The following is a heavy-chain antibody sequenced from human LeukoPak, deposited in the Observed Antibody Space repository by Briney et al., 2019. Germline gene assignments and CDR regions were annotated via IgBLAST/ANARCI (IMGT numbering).Heavy chain of an antibody. CDR2: IYYSGSS. CDR1: GCSISSSY. J-gene: IGHJ4*02. D-gene: IGHD4-17*01. V-gene: IGHV4-59*01. Sequence: PPETLSLTCTVSGCSISSSYWSWIRQPPGKGLEWIGNIYYSGSSNYNPSLKSRVTISVDTSKNQFSLRLSSVTAADTAVYYCARDDYGDFFFDSWGQGTLVTVSS. CDR3: ARDDYGDFFFDS.